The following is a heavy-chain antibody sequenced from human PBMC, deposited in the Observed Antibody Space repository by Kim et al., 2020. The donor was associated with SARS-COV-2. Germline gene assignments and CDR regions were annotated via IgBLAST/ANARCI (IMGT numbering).Heavy chain of an antibody. CDR1: GYTFTGYY. CDR3: ARGDLLWCSGSYYNRGHGFDP. CDR2: INPNSGGT. J-gene: IGHJ5*02. D-gene: IGHD3-10*02. V-gene: IGHV1-2*05. Sequence: ASVKVSCKASGYTFTGYYMHWVRQAPGQGLEWMGRINPNSGGTNYAQKFQGRVTMTRDTSISTAYMELSRLRSDDTVVYYCARGDLLWCSGSYYNRGHGFDPWGQGTLVTVSS.